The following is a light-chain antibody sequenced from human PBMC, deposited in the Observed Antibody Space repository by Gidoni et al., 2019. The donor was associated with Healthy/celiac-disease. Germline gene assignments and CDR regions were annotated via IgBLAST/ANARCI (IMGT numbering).Light chain of an antibody. V-gene: IGLV3-19*01. CDR1: SLRSYY. CDR3: NSRDSSGNYV. CDR2: GKN. J-gene: IGLJ1*01. Sequence: SSELTQDPAVSVALGQTVRITCQGDSLRSYYASWYQQKPEQAPVLVIYGKNNRPSVIPDRFSGSSSGNTASLTITWAQAEDEADYYCNSRDSSGNYVFGTGTKVTVL.